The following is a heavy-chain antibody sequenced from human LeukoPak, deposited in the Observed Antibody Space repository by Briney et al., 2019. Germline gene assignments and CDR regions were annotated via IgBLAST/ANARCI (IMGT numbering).Heavy chain of an antibody. CDR2: MSYSGST. V-gene: IGHV4-39*01. CDR3: ARHPLASRHRVDY. J-gene: IGHJ4*02. D-gene: IGHD6-6*01. CDR1: DGSVSSSSYY. Sequence: SETLSLICTVSDGSVSSSSYYWGWIRQPPGKGLNWIGSMSYSGSTYYNPSLKSRVTMSVDTSKNQFSLKLSSVTAADTAVYYCARHPLASRHRVDYWGQGALVIVSS.